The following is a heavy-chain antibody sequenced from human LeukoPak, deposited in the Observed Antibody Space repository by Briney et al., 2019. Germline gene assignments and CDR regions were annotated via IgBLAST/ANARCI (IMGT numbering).Heavy chain of an antibody. CDR2: INSDGSSP. V-gene: IGHV3-74*01. CDR1: GFTFNSYL. D-gene: IGHD6-13*01. CDR3: ARVGGSSWGYFYYHMDV. Sequence: TGGSLRLSCAASGFTFNSYLMHWVRQAPGKGLVWVSRINSDGSSPTYADSVKGRFTISRDNAKNTLYLQMNSLRAEDTAVYYFARVGGSSWGYFYYHMDVWGKGTAVTVSS. J-gene: IGHJ6*03.